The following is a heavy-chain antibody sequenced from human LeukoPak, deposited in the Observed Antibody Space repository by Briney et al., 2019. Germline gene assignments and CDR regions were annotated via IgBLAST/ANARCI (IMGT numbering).Heavy chain of an antibody. CDR1: GFTFSSYS. CDR3: ARVSYDILTGYSYIDY. CDR2: IRSSSSYI. Sequence: GGPLRLSCAASGFTFSSYSMNWVRQAPGKGLEWVSSIRSSSSYIYYADSVKGRFTISRDNAKNSLYLQMNSLRAEDTAVYYCARVSYDILTGYSYIDYWGQGTLVTVSS. D-gene: IGHD3-9*01. J-gene: IGHJ4*02. V-gene: IGHV3-21*01.